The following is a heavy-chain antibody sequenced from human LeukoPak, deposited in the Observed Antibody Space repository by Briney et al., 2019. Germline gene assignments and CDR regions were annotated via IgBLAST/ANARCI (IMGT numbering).Heavy chain of an antibody. CDR2: IYYSGST. CDR1: GGSISSGDYY. V-gene: IGHV4-30-4*01. D-gene: IGHD5-18*01. J-gene: IGHJ4*02. CDR3: ARAGGVDTAMDANFDY. Sequence: SQTLSLTCTVSGGSISSGDYYWSWIRQPPGKGLEWIGYIYYSGSTYYNPSLKSRVTISVDTSKNQFSLKLSSVTAADTAVYYCARAGGVDTAMDANFDYWGQGTLVTVSS.